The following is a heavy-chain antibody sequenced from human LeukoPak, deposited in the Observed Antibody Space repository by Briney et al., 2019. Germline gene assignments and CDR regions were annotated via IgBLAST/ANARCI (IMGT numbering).Heavy chain of an antibody. CDR1: GFTFSSYW. Sequence: GGSLRLSCAAAGFTFSSYWMSWVRQPPGKGLEWVANIKKDGSEKYYVDSVKGRFTISRDNAKNSLYLQMNSLRAEDTSVYYCATGFFYYYYMDVWGKGSTVTTSS. V-gene: IGHV3-7*01. CDR2: IKKDGSEK. J-gene: IGHJ6*03. CDR3: ATGFFYYYYMDV. D-gene: IGHD1-1*01.